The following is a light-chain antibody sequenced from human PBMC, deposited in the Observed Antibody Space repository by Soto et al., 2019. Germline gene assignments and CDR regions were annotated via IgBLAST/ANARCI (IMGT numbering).Light chain of an antibody. CDR3: QQYNSYSWT. CDR1: QSISSW. V-gene: IGKV1-5*01. CDR2: DAS. Sequence: DIPMTQSPSTLSASVGDRVTITCRASQSISSWLAWYQQKPGKAPKVLIYDASSLKSGVPSRFSGSGSGTEFTLTISSLQPEDFATYYCQQYNSYSWTFGQGTKVEIK. J-gene: IGKJ1*01.